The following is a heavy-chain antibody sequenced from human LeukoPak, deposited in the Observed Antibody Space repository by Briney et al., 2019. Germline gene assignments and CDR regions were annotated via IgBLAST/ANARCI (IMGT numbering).Heavy chain of an antibody. D-gene: IGHD3-10*01. Sequence: TASETLSLTCAVSGYSISSGYYWGWIRQPPGKGLEWIGSIYHSGSTYYNPSLKSRVTISVDTSKKQFSLKLSSVTAADTAVYYCARDRGVWYFDLWGRGTLVIVSS. J-gene: IGHJ2*01. V-gene: IGHV4-38-2*02. CDR1: GYSISSGYY. CDR2: IYHSGST. CDR3: ARDRGVWYFDL.